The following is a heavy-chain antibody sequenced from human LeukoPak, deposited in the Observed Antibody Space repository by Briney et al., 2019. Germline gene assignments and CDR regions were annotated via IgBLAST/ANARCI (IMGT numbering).Heavy chain of an antibody. J-gene: IGHJ4*02. CDR2: INPNSGGT. CDR1: GYTFTGYY. V-gene: IGHV1-2*02. CDR3: ARDQRYYDILTGYSPSKLFDY. Sequence: ASVKLSCKASGYTFTGYYMHWVRQAPGQGLEGMGGINPNSGGTNYAQKFQGRVTMTRDTSISTAYMELSRLRSDDTAVYYCARDQRYYDILTGYSPSKLFDYWGQGTLVTVSS. D-gene: IGHD3-9*01.